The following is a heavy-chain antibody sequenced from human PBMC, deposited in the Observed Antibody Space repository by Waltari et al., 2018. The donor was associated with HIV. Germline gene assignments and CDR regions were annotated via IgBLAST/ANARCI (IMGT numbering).Heavy chain of an antibody. J-gene: IGHJ4*02. V-gene: IGHV1-8*01. D-gene: IGHD2-21*02. CDR3: ARSLACPDCYSEMDS. CDR2: VNPNNGNT. Sequence: QVQLVQSGAEMKEPGASVKVSCKASGYIFTRYDMTWVRQAPGQGPEWMGWVNPNNGNTGYAQNFQGRVTMTMNTPTSTAYMELSNLKSEDTAVYYCARSLACPDCYSEMDSWGQGTLITVSS. CDR1: GYIFTRYD.